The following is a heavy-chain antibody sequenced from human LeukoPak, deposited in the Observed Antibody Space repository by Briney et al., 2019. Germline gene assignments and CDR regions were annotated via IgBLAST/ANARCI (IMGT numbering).Heavy chain of an antibody. Sequence: GGSLRLSCTASGFNFGDYAMGWVRQAPGKGEERVGFIRNKVYGGTIEYAAAVKGRFTISRDDSKSIAFLQMDSLKTEDTAVYYCLRYYGSGSLSGYGGQGTLVTVS. J-gene: IGHJ4*02. CDR2: IRNKVYGGTI. CDR1: GFNFGDYA. V-gene: IGHV3-49*04. CDR3: LRYYGSGSLSGY. D-gene: IGHD3-10*01.